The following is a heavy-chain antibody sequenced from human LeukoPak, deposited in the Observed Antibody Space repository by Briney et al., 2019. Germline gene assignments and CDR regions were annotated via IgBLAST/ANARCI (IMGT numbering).Heavy chain of an antibody. CDR2: IYYSGST. J-gene: IGHJ6*02. CDR1: GGSISSYY. V-gene: IGHV4-59*01. Sequence: PSETLSLTCTVSGGSISSYYWSWIRQLPGKGLEWIGYIYYSGSTNYNPSLKSRVTISVDTSKNQFSLKLSSVTAADTAVYYCAREKVRGVPYYYYGMDVWGQGTTVTVSS. CDR3: AREKVRGVPYYYYGMDV. D-gene: IGHD3-10*01.